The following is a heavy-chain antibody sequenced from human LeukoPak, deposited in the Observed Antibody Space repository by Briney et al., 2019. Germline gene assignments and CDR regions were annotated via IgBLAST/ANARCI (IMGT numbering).Heavy chain of an antibody. Sequence: GGSLRLSCAASGFTFSSYRMNWVRQAPGKGLEWVSSISSRSSYIYYADSLKGRFTISRDNAKNSLYIHSLRAEDTAVYYCARNKLGISEKYMDVWGKGTTVTISS. V-gene: IGHV3-21*01. D-gene: IGHD7-27*01. CDR1: GFTFSSYR. J-gene: IGHJ6*03. CDR3: ARNKLGISEKYMDV. CDR2: ISSRSSYI.